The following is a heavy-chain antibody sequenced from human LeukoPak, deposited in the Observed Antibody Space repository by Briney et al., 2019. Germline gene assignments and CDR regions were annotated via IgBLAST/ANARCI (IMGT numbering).Heavy chain of an antibody. CDR2: IYSNGTT. D-gene: IGHD1-26*01. J-gene: IGHJ4*02. CDR3: ARENTGSYREFDY. V-gene: IGHV4-4*07. Sequence: SETLSLTCAVSGGSITRYYWSWIRQPAGKGLEWIGRIYSNGTTFYNPSLKSRVTMSVDSSNNQFSLKLSSVTAADTAVFYCARENTGSYREFDYWGQGTLVTVSS. CDR1: GGSITRYY.